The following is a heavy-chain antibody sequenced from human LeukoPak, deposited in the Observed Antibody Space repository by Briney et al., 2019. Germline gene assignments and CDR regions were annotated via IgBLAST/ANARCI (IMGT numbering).Heavy chain of an antibody. CDR2: IIPIFGTA. D-gene: IGHD2-2*01. V-gene: IGHV1-69*13. Sequence: SVKVSCKASGGTFSSYAISWVRQAPGQGLEWMGGIIPIFGTANYAQKFQGRVTITADESTSTAYMELSSLRSEDTSVYYCARSGGVVVPAADFDYWGQGTLVTVSS. J-gene: IGHJ4*02. CDR1: GGTFSSYA. CDR3: ARSGGVVVPAADFDY.